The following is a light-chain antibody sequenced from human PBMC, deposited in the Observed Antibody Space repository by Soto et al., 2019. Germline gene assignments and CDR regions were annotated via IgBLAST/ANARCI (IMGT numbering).Light chain of an antibody. V-gene: IGLV2-14*01. J-gene: IGLJ3*02. Sequence: QSALTQPASVSGSPGQSITISCTGTSSDVGAYTSVSWYQQHPGKAPKLIIYEVSNRPPGVSNRFSGSKSGNTASLTISGLQAEDEADYYCSSYTSSNTLVFGGGTQLTVL. CDR1: SSDVGAYTS. CDR3: SSYTSSNTLV. CDR2: EVS.